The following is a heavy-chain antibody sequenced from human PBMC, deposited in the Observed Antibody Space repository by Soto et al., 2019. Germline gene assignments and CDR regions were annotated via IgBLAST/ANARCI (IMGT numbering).Heavy chain of an antibody. V-gene: IGHV3-48*03. D-gene: IGHD3-22*01. CDR1: GFTFSSYE. CDR3: AREWGYDSSGVHGMDV. CDR2: ISSSGSTI. J-gene: IGHJ6*02. Sequence: GGSLRLSCAASGFTFSSYEMNWFRQAPGKGLEWVSYISSSGSTIYYADSVKGRFTISRDNAKNSLYLQMNSLRAEDTAVYYCAREWGYDSSGVHGMDVWGQGPRSPSP.